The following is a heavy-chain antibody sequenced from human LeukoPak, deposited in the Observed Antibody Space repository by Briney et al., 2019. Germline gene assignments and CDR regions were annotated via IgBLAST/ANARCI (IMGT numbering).Heavy chain of an antibody. CDR1: GGSLSSHY. D-gene: IGHD2-15*01. CDR2: ISNSGST. J-gene: IGHJ6*03. Sequence: SETLSLTCTVSGGSLSSHYWTWIRQSPVKGLEWIGDISNSGSTSYNPSLKSRVIISIDTSKNQFSLKLSSVTAADTAVYYCGRDALVGYFSYYYMDVWGKGTTVTVSS. CDR3: GRDALVGYFSYYYMDV. V-gene: IGHV4-59*11.